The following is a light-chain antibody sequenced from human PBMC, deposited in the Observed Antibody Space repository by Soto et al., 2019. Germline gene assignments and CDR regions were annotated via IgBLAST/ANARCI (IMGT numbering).Light chain of an antibody. J-gene: IGKJ5*01. V-gene: IGKV3-20*01. Sequence: EIVLTQSPGTLSLSPGERGTLSCRASQSVSSSYLAWFQQKPGQAPRLLIYGASSRATGIPDRFSGSGSGTDFTLTISRLEPEDVAVYYCQQYSTLPITFGHGTRLEIK. CDR2: GAS. CDR3: QQYSTLPIT. CDR1: QSVSSSY.